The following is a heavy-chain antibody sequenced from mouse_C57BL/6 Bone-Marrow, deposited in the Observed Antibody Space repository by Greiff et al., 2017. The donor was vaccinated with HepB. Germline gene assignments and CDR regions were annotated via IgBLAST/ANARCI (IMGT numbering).Heavy chain of an antibody. CDR2: ISDGGSYT. CDR3: ASDHSNFAWFAY. J-gene: IGHJ3*01. V-gene: IGHV5-4*01. D-gene: IGHD2-5*01. CDR1: GFTFSSYA. Sequence: EVHLVESGGGLVKPGGSLKLSCAASGFTFSSYAMSWVRQTPEKRLEWVATISDGGSYTYYPDNVKGRFTISRDNAKNNLYLQMSHLKSEDTAMYYCASDHSNFAWFAYRGQGTLVTVSA.